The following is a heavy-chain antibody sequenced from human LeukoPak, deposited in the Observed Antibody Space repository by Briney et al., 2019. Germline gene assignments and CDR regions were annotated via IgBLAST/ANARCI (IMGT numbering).Heavy chain of an antibody. CDR2: ISGSGETT. D-gene: IGHD6-19*01. V-gene: IGHV3-23*01. Sequence: GGSLRLSCAASGFTFSIYAMTWVRQAPGKGLEWVSVISGSGETTYYADSVKAQFTISRDNSKNTLYLQVSSLTAEDTAVYYCAREGVAGSGWYFDLWGRGTLVTVSS. CDR1: GFTFSIYA. CDR3: AREGVAGSGWYFDL. J-gene: IGHJ2*01.